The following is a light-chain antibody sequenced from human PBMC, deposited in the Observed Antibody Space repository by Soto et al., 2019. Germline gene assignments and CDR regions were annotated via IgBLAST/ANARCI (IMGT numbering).Light chain of an antibody. CDR3: SSYAGTLYV. Sequence: QSVLTQPPSASGSPGQSVTISCTGTSSDVGGYNYVSWYQQHPGKAPKPMIYEASKRPSGVPDRFSGSKSGNTASLTVSGLQAEDEADYYCSSYAGTLYVFGTGTKVTVL. J-gene: IGLJ1*01. V-gene: IGLV2-8*01. CDR2: EAS. CDR1: SSDVGGYNY.